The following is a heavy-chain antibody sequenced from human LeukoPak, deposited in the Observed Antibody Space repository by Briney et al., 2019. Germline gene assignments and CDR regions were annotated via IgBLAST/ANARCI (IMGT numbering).Heavy chain of an antibody. J-gene: IGHJ4*02. CDR2: ISYDGSNK. CDR3: ARGNYGDYYFDY. V-gene: IGHV3-30-3*01. D-gene: IGHD4-17*01. CDR1: GFTFSSYA. Sequence: GGSLRLSFAASGFTFSSYAMHWVRQAPGKGLEWVAVISYDGSNKYYADSVKGRFTISRDNSKNTLYLQMNSLRAEDTAVYYCARGNYGDYYFDYWGQGTLVTVSS.